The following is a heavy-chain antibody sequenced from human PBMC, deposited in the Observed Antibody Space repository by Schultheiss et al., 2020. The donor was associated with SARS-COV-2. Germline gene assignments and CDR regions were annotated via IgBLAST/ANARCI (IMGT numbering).Heavy chain of an antibody. D-gene: IGHD1-1*01. CDR1: GFTFSSYD. J-gene: IGHJ6*02. CDR3: ARDRYLYGMDV. V-gene: IGHV3-74*01. Sequence: GGSLRLSCAASGFTFSSYDMHWVRQAPGKGLVWVSRINSDGSSTSYADSVKGRFTISRDNAKNTLYLQMNSLRAEDTAVYYCARDRYLYGMDVWGQGTTVTVSS. CDR2: INSDGSST.